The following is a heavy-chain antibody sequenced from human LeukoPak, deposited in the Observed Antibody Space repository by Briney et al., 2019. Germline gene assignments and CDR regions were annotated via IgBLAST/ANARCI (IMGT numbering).Heavy chain of an antibody. Sequence: YPSETLSLTCTVSGGSISSSSYYWGWIRQPPGKGLEWIGEINHSGSTNYNPSLKSRVTISVDTSKNQFSLKLSSVTAADTAVYYCARELDGDDNYYYYYMDVWGKGTTVTVSS. CDR3: ARELDGDDNYYYYYMDV. CDR1: GGSISSSSYY. V-gene: IGHV4-39*07. J-gene: IGHJ6*03. CDR2: INHSGST. D-gene: IGHD4-17*01.